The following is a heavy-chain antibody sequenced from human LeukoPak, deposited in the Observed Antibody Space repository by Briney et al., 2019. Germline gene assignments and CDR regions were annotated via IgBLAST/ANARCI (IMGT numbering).Heavy chain of an antibody. CDR1: GYTFTSYD. CDR2: MNPNSGNT. D-gene: IGHD3-3*01. V-gene: IGHV1-8*03. Sequence: ASVKVSCKASGYTFTSYDINWVRQATGQGLEWKGWMNPNSGNTGYAQKFQGRVTITRNTSISTAYMELSSLRSEDTAVYYCARVSNYDFWSGGSNWFDPWGQGTLVTVSS. CDR3: ARVSNYDFWSGGSNWFDP. J-gene: IGHJ5*02.